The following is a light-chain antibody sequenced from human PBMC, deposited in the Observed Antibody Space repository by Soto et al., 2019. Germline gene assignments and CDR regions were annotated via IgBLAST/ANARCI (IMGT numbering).Light chain of an antibody. J-gene: IGKJ3*01. CDR3: QHLNSYPLT. V-gene: IGKV1-9*01. Sequence: DIQLTQSPSFLSASVGDRVTITCRASQGISRYLAWYQQKPGKAPKLLIYGASSLQGGVPSRFSGSGSGTEFTLTISSLQPEDSATDFCQHLNSYPLTFGPGTEVDV. CDR2: GAS. CDR1: QGISRY.